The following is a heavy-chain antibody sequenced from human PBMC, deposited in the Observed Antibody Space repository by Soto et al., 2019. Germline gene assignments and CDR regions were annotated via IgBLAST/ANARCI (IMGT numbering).Heavy chain of an antibody. CDR3: ARPYCSGGSCYIQH. V-gene: IGHV4-59*08. CDR2: IYYSGST. CDR1: GGSISSYY. D-gene: IGHD2-15*01. Sequence: QVQLQESGPGLVKPSETLSLTCTVSGGSISSYYWSWIRQPPGKGLEWIGYIYYSGSTNYNPSLKSRFTISVDTSKNQFSLKLSSVPAADTAVYYCARPYCSGGSCYIQHWGQGTLVTVSS. J-gene: IGHJ1*01.